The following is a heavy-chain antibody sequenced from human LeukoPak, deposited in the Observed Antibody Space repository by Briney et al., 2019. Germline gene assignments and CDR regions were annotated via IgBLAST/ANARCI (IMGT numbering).Heavy chain of an antibody. Sequence: PGRSLRLSCAASGFTFSSYAMHWVRQAPGKGLEWVAVISYDGSYKYYADSVKGRFTISRDNSKNTLYLQMNSLRAEDTAVYYCARLAAAGPTYYYYGMDVWGQGTTVTVSS. V-gene: IGHV3-30-3*01. D-gene: IGHD6-13*01. J-gene: IGHJ6*02. CDR2: ISYDGSYK. CDR1: GFTFSSYA. CDR3: ARLAAAGPTYYYYGMDV.